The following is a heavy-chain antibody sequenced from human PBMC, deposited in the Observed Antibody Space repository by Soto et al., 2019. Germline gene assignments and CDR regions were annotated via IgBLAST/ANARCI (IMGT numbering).Heavy chain of an antibody. D-gene: IGHD4-17*01. CDR3: ARERDYGGNSALDY. CDR2: ISYDGSNK. V-gene: IGHV3-30-3*01. CDR1: GFTFSSYA. J-gene: IGHJ4*02. Sequence: QVQLVESGGGVVQPGRSLRLSCAASGFTFSSYAMHRVRQAPGKGLEWVAVISYDGSNKYYADSVKGRFTISRDNSKNRLYLQMNSLRAEDTAVYYCARERDYGGNSALDYWGQGTLVTVSS.